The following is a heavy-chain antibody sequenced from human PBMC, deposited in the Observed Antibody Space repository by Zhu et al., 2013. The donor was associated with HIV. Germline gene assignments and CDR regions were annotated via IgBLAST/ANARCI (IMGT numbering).Heavy chain of an antibody. CDR2: IYYSGTT. D-gene: IGHD2-15*01. CDR1: GGSFSSSDYY. CDR3: VRVRLLSADFRIHDVFDL. J-gene: IGHJ3*01. V-gene: IGHV4-39*07. Sequence: QVQLQESGPSLVKPSETLSLTCTVSGGSFSSSDYYWGWVRQAPGKGLDWIGSIYYSGTTYYNPSLKSRVTISVDTSKNQFSLNLSSVTAADTAVFHCVRVRLLSADFRIHDVFDLWARGQRSPSLQ.